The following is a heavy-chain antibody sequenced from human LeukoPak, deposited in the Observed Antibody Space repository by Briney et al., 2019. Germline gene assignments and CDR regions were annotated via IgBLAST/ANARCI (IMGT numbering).Heavy chain of an antibody. CDR1: GFTFSSYA. Sequence: GGSLRLSCVASGFTFSSYAMHWVRQAPGKGLEWVAVISYDGSNKYYADSVKGRFTISRDNSKNTLYLQMNSLRAEDTAVYYCARGIITMIVVVITHFDYWGQGTLVTVSS. CDR2: ISYDGSNK. D-gene: IGHD3-22*01. CDR3: ARGIITMIVVVITHFDY. J-gene: IGHJ4*02. V-gene: IGHV3-30*04.